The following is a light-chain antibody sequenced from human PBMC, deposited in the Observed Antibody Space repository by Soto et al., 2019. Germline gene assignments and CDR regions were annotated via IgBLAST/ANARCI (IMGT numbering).Light chain of an antibody. J-gene: IGLJ1*01. CDR1: SSDVGNNNY. V-gene: IGLV2-14*01. CDR3: SSFTGSSYV. Sequence: QSVLTQPASVSGSPGQSITISCTGTSSDVGNNNYVSWYQQNPGKAPKLIICDVTDRPSGVSNRFSGSKSGNTASLTISGLQADDEADYYCSSFTGSSYVFGPGTKVTVL. CDR2: DVT.